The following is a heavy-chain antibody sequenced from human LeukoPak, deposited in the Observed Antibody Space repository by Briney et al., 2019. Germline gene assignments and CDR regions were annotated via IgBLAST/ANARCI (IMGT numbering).Heavy chain of an antibody. CDR3: AREGYSGYGYFDY. V-gene: IGHV3-33*01. CDR1: GFTFSSYG. Sequence: PGGSLRLSCAASGFTFSSYGMHWVRQAPGKGLEWVAVIWYDGSNKYYADSVKGRFTISRDNSKNTLYLQMNSLRAEDTAVYYCAREGYSGYGYFDYWGQGTLVTVSS. D-gene: IGHD5-12*01. CDR2: IWYDGSNK. J-gene: IGHJ4*02.